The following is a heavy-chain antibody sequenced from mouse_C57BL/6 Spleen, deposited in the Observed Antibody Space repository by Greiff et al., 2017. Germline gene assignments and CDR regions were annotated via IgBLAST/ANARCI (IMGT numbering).Heavy chain of an antibody. V-gene: IGHV1-55*01. J-gene: IGHJ4*01. CDR1: GYTLTSYW. CDR2: IYPGSGST. Sequence: QVQLQQSGAELVKPGASVKMSCKASGYTLTSYWITWVKQRPGQGLEWIGDIYPGSGSTNYNEKFTSKATLTVDTSSITAYMQLSSLTSEDSAVYYGARSDYDYDVAMDYWGQGTSVTVSS. CDR3: ARSDYDYDVAMDY. D-gene: IGHD2-4*01.